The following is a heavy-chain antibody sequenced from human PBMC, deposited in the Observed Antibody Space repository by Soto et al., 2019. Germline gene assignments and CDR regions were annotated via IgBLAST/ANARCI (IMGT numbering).Heavy chain of an antibody. Sequence: QVQLQESGPGLVKPSQTLSLTCTVSGGSISSGGYYWSWIRQHPGKGLEWIGYIYYSGRTYYNPSLKSRVSISVDTSKNQFSLKLSSVTAADTAVYYCARGSITMTIGMSGHDFDIWGQGTMVTVSS. CDR1: GGSISSGGYY. CDR2: IYYSGRT. CDR3: ARGSITMTIGMSGHDFDI. J-gene: IGHJ3*02. D-gene: IGHD3-22*01. V-gene: IGHV4-31*03.